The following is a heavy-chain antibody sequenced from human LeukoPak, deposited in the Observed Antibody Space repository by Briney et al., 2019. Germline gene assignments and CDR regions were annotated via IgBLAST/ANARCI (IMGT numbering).Heavy chain of an antibody. Sequence: GGSLRLSCAASGFNFSSYAMSWVRQAPGKGLEWVSAISGSGGSTYYADSVKGRFTISRDNSKNTLYLQMNSLRAEDTAVYYCAKDAPGVHIVVVTATVFDYWGQGTLVTVSP. J-gene: IGHJ4*02. V-gene: IGHV3-23*01. CDR1: GFNFSSYA. CDR3: AKDAPGVHIVVVTATVFDY. CDR2: ISGSGGST. D-gene: IGHD2-21*02.